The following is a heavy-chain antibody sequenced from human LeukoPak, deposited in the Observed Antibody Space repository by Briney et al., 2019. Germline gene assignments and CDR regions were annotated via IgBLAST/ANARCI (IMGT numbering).Heavy chain of an antibody. Sequence: SETLSLTCTVSGGSISSSSYYWGWIRQPPGKGLEWIGSIYYSGSTYYNPSLKSRVTISVDTSKNQFSLKLSSVTAADTAVYYCARSVVTLYWYFDLWGRGTLVTVSS. CDR2: IYYSGST. CDR1: GGSISSSSYY. J-gene: IGHJ2*01. CDR3: ARSVVTLYWYFDL. V-gene: IGHV4-39*01. D-gene: IGHD4-23*01.